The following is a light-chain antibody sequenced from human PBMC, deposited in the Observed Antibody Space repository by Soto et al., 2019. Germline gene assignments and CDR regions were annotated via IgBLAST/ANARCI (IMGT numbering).Light chain of an antibody. V-gene: IGKV3-20*01. CDR1: QSVGSSY. Sequence: EVVMTQSPGTLSLSPGERATLSCRARQSVGSSYLAWYQQKPGQAPRLLIYGASTRATGIPDRFSGSGSGTDFTLTISRLEPEDFAVYYCQQYGDSPRTFGLGTKVDI. J-gene: IGKJ1*01. CDR3: QQYGDSPRT. CDR2: GAS.